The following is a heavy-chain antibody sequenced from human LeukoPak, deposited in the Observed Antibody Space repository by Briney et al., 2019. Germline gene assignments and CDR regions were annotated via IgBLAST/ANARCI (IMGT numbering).Heavy chain of an antibody. V-gene: IGHV3-33*01. CDR2: IWYDGSNK. CDR3: ASSSFMVRGVSFDY. D-gene: IGHD3-10*01. J-gene: IGHJ4*02. CDR1: GFTFSSYG. Sequence: GGSLRLSCAASGFTFSSYGMHWVRQAPGKGLEWVAVIWYDGSNKYYADSVKGRFTISRDNSKNTLYLQMNSLRAEDTAVYYCASSSFMVRGVSFDYWGQGTLVTVSS.